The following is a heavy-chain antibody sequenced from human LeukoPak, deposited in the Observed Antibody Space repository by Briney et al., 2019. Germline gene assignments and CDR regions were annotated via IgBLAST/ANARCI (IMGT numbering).Heavy chain of an antibody. D-gene: IGHD3-16*02. CDR2: ISGSGGST. Sequence: GGSLRLSCAASGFTFSSYAMSWVRQAPGKGLEWVSAISGSGGSTYYADSVKGRFTISRDNAKDSLYLQMNSLRAEDTAVYYCARGQDYIFRLGELSLAWGQGTLVTVSS. J-gene: IGHJ5*02. V-gene: IGHV3-23*01. CDR3: ARGQDYIFRLGELSLA. CDR1: GFTFSSYA.